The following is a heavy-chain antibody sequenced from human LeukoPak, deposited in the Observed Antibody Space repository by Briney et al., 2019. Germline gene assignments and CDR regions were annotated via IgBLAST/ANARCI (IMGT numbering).Heavy chain of an antibody. CDR2: INANSGVT. J-gene: IGHJ4*02. D-gene: IGHD2-15*01. CDR1: GYTFSAYF. V-gene: IGHV1-2*06. CDR3: ARDENLYTPIDY. Sequence: EASVKVSCKASGYTFSAYFIHWVRQGAGQGLEWMGRINANSGVTECAQNFQGRVAMSRDTSINTASMELSWLTSDDTAVYYCARDENLYTPIDYWGQGTLVTVSS.